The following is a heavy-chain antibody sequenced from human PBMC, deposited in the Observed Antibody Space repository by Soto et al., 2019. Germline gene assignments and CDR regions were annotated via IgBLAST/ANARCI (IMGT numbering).Heavy chain of an antibody. CDR3: ARIAVAGNMKVFDY. V-gene: IGHV4-59*12. Sequence: PSETLSLTCTVSGGSISSYYWSRIRQPPGKGLEWIGYIYYSGSTNYNPSLKSRVTISVDTSKNQFSLKLSSVTAADTAVYYCARIAVAGNMKVFDYWGQGTLVTSPQ. CDR1: GGSISSYY. J-gene: IGHJ4*02. CDR2: IYYSGST. D-gene: IGHD6-19*01.